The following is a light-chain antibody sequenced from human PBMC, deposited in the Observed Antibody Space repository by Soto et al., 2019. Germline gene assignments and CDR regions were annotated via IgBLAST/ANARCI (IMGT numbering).Light chain of an antibody. CDR1: QSVSSN. Sequence: EIVMTQSPATLSLSPGDRATLSCRASQSVSSNLVWYQQKPGQAPRLLIYDTSTRASDVPARFSGSGSGTEFTLTISSLQSEDFAVYYCQQYNNWPRTFGQGTKVDIK. J-gene: IGKJ1*01. CDR3: QQYNNWPRT. V-gene: IGKV3-15*01. CDR2: DTS.